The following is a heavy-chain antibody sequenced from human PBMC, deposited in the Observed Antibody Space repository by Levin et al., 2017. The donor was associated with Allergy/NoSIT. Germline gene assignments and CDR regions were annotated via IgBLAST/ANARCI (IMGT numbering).Heavy chain of an antibody. Sequence: SQTLSLTCTVYGGSFSGYYWSWVRPPPGKGLEWIGELNRSGSTNYNPSLKSRVTISGDPSKNQFSLHLSSVTAADTAVYYCARGDDGSGSYLDYWGQGTLVTVSS. CDR1: GGSFSGYY. CDR3: ARGDDGSGSYLDY. V-gene: IGHV4-34*01. J-gene: IGHJ4*02. CDR2: LNRSGST. D-gene: IGHD3-10*01.